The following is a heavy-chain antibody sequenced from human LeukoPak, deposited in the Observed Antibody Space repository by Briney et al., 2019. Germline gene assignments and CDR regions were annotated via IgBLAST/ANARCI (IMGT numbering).Heavy chain of an antibody. CDR1: GFTFSSYA. V-gene: IGHV3-15*01. Sequence: TSGGSLRLSCAASGFTFSSYAMSWVRQAPGKGLEWVGRIKSKTDGGTTDYAAPVKGRFTISRDDSKNTLFVQMNSLKTEDTAVYYCIATYGGNSYGYYYAFDIWGQGTMVTVSS. J-gene: IGHJ3*02. CDR3: IATYGGNSYGYYYAFDI. CDR2: IKSKTDGGTT. D-gene: IGHD5-18*01.